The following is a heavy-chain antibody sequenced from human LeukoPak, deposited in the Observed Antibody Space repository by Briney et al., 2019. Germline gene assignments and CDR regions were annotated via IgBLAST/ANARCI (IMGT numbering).Heavy chain of an antibody. CDR1: GISLSNYA. D-gene: IGHD3-10*01. V-gene: IGHV3-23*01. Sequence: GGSLRLSCVVSGISLSNYAKTWVRQAPGKGLEWVSYISERGGSTTYADSVKGRFTISRDTSLNTLYLQMNNLRAEDTAVYFCAKRGVVIRGILVIGYHQEAYHYDFWGQGVLVTVSS. CDR3: AKRGVVIRGILVIGYHQEAYHYDF. CDR2: ISERGGST. J-gene: IGHJ4*02.